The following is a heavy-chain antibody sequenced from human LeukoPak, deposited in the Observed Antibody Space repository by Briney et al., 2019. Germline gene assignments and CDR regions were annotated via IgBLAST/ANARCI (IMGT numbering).Heavy chain of an antibody. CDR2: INHNGNVN. V-gene: IGHV3-7*03. CDR1: GFTFSSYW. CDR3: ARGGGLDV. J-gene: IGHJ6*02. Sequence: PGGSLRLSCAASGFTFSSYWMNWARQAPGKGLEWVASINHNGNVNYYVDSVKGRFTISRDNAKNSLYLQMSSLRAEDTVVYFCARGGGLDVWGQGATVTVSS. D-gene: IGHD3-16*01.